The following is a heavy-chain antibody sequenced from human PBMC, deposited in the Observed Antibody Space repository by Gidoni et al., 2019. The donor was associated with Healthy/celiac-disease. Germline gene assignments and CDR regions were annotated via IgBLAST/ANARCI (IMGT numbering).Heavy chain of an antibody. Sequence: QLQLQESGPGLVKPSETLSLTCTVSGGSISSSYYYWGWIRQPPGKGLVWIGSIYYSGSTYYNPSRKSRVTISVDTSRTQFSLKLSSVTAADTAVYYCARRFSYDAFDIWGQGTMVTVSS. J-gene: IGHJ3*02. CDR1: GGSISSSYYY. V-gene: IGHV4-39*01. CDR3: ARRFSYDAFDI. CDR2: IYYSGST.